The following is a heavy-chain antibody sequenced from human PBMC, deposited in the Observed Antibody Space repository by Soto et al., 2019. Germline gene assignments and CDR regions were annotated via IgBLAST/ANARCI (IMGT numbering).Heavy chain of an antibody. D-gene: IGHD2-15*01. CDR3: AREDSGAFFAF. V-gene: IGHV4-30-2*01. Sequence: PSQTMSLTCAVAVLSISSGGYSWSWIRQPPVKGMEWIGYIYSGTTHYNPSLKIRVTISMDRSKNQVSLSLKSVTAADTAVYYCAREDSGAFFAFWGQGNLVSV. J-gene: IGHJ4*02. CDR1: VLSISSGGYS. CDR2: IYSGTT.